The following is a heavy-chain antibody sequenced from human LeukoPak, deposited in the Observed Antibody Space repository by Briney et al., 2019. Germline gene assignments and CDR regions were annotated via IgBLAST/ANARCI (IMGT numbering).Heavy chain of an antibody. V-gene: IGHV3-21*01. J-gene: IGHJ4*02. CDR3: AKSMGSNWNARLDY. D-gene: IGHD1-20*01. CDR1: GFTFSTYA. CDR2: ISSSSSYI. Sequence: GGSLRLSCAASGFTFSTYAMNWVRQAPGKGLEWVSSISSSSSYIYYADSVKGRFTISRDNAKNSLYLQMNSLRAEDTAVYYCAKSMGSNWNARLDYWGQGTLVTVSS.